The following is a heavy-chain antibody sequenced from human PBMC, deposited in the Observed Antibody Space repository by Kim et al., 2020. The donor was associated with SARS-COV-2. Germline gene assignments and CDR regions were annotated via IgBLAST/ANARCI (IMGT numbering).Heavy chain of an antibody. Sequence: WTNHPDSVKGRFTNSRDNAKNSLDLQMKSLRVEDTAMYYCVKDFPGPLDSWGQGTLVTVSS. CDR3: VKDFPGPLDS. CDR2: WT. V-gene: IGHV3-74*01. J-gene: IGHJ4*02.